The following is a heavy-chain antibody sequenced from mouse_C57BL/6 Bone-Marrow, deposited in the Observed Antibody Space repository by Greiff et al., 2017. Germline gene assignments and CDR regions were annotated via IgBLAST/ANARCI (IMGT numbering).Heavy chain of an antibody. CDR3: ARWSYSIGFAD. V-gene: IGHV5-15*01. J-gene: IGHJ3*01. CDR2: ISNWAYSI. Sequence: VQLKQSGGGLVQPGGSLKLSCAASGFTFSDYGMAWVRQAPRKGPEWVAFISNWAYSIYYAETVTGRFTLSRENAKNTLYLEMSSLRSEDTAMYYCARWSYSIGFADWGQGTLVTVSA. D-gene: IGHD2-10*01. CDR1: GFTFSDYG.